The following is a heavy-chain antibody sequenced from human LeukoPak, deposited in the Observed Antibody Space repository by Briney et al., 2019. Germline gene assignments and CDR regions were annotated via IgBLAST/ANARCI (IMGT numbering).Heavy chain of an antibody. D-gene: IGHD6-13*01. Sequence: ASVKVSCKASGYTFTDYDINWVRQASGQGLEWMGWMNLKSGHTGYAQKFQGRVTMTRDTSIDTAYMELSSLRSEDTAVYYCARGEGIAAASPIGDYWGQGTLVTVSS. CDR3: ARGEGIAAASPIGDY. CDR2: MNLKSGHT. V-gene: IGHV1-8*01. CDR1: GYTFTDYD. J-gene: IGHJ4*02.